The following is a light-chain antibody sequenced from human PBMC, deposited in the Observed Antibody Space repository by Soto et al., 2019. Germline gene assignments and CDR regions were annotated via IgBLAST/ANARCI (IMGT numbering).Light chain of an antibody. J-gene: IGLJ2*01. CDR3: FSHAGSSVA. Sequence: QSALTQPPSAPGSPGQSVTISCTGTSSDVGAYGYVSWYQQHPGEGPKLIIYDVSKRSSGVPDRFSGSKSGNTASLTVSGLQADDEADYYCFSHAGSSVALGGGTKLTVL. CDR2: DVS. V-gene: IGLV2-8*01. CDR1: SSDVGAYGY.